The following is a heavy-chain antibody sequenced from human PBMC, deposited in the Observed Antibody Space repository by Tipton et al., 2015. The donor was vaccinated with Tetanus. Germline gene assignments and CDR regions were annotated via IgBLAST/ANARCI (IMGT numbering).Heavy chain of an antibody. Sequence: GSLRLSCTASGLTFSDYSVTWVRQAPGKGLEWVSAISCITKYMHHADSVKGRFTISRDDAKRSVFLQMNGLRADDTAVYYCALSYCGGDCCSSIFEYWGQGTLVTVSS. D-gene: IGHD2-21*02. CDR2: ISCITKYM. CDR1: GLTFSDYS. CDR3: ALSYCGGDCCSSIFEY. V-gene: IGHV3-21*01. J-gene: IGHJ4*02.